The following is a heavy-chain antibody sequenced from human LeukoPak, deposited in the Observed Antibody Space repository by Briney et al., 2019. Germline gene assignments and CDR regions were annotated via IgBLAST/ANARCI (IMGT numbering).Heavy chain of an antibody. J-gene: IGHJ4*02. CDR2: IYSGGST. CDR3: ARYSPVVVIRGVFDY. Sequence: GGSLRLSCAASGFTVSSNYMSWVRQAPGKGLEWVSVIYSGGSTYYADSVKGRFTISRDNSKNTLYLQMNSLRAEDTAVYYCARYSPVVVIRGVFDYWGQGTLVTVSS. D-gene: IGHD3-22*01. V-gene: IGHV3-66*01. CDR1: GFTVSSNY.